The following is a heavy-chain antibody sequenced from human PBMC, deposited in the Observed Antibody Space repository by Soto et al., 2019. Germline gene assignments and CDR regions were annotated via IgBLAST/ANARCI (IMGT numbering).Heavy chain of an antibody. D-gene: IGHD6-25*01. V-gene: IGHV4-59*01. Sequence: PSETLSLTCTVYGGSISSYYWSWIRQPPGKGLEWIGYIYYSGSTNYNPSLKSRVTISVDTSKNQFSLKLSSVTAADTAVYYCARDQAADPSYFDYWGQGTLVTVSS. CDR1: GGSISSYY. J-gene: IGHJ4*02. CDR3: ARDQAADPSYFDY. CDR2: IYYSGST.